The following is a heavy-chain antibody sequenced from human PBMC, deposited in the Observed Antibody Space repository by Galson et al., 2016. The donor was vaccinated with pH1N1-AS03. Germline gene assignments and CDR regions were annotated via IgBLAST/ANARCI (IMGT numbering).Heavy chain of an antibody. CDR2: IGGIDSST. Sequence: ASGFTFSIYAMHWVRQAPGKGLEWDSGIGGIDSSTWYAESVKGRFTVSRDNSKNTVYLQLNSLRAEDTAIYYCARGTGSPHWFDPWGQGTFVTVSA. J-gene: IGHJ5*02. V-gene: IGHV3-23*01. D-gene: IGHD3/OR15-3a*01. CDR1: GFTFSIYA. CDR3: ARGTGSPHWFDP.